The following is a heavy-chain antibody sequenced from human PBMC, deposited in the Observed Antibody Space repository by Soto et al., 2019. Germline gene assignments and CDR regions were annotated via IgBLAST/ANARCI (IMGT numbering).Heavy chain of an antibody. CDR3: ARVPRGVYYGMDV. D-gene: IGHD3-10*01. V-gene: IGHV1-2*04. CDR1: GYTFTDYY. Sequence: QVQLVQSGAEVKKPGASVKVSCKASGYTFTDYYMHWVRQAPGQRLEWMGWINPNSGTTNYAQKFQGWVTMTRDTSSTTVYMEVSRLRSDDTAVYYCARVPRGVYYGMDVWGKGTTVTVSS. J-gene: IGHJ6*04. CDR2: INPNSGTT.